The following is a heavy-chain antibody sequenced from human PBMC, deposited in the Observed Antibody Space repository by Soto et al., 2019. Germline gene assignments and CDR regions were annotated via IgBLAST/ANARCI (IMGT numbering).Heavy chain of an antibody. CDR1: GFTFSSYA. V-gene: IGHV3-23*01. Sequence: EVQLLESGGGVVQPGGSLRLSCAASGFTFSSYAMIWVRQAPGKGLEWVAVISWSGGSTDYADSEKGRFTIPRDNTKNTLYLQRNRRIVEDTAVYHCAKDRISYLAYWGQGTLVTVSS. CDR3: AKDRISYLAY. CDR2: ISWSGGST. J-gene: IGHJ4*02.